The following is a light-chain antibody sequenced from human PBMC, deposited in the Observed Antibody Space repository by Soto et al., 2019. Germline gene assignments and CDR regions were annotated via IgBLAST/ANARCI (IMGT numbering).Light chain of an antibody. V-gene: IGLV7-43*01. J-gene: IGLJ2*01. CDR1: AGAVTSAYY. CDR3: LLYYGGAQGL. Sequence: QALVTQEPSLTVSPGGTVTLTCASSAGAVTSAYYPNWFQQIPGQAPRALIYSTNNKHPWTPARFSGSLLVGKAALTLSGAQPEDEADYYCLLYYGGAQGLFGGGTKLTVL. CDR2: STN.